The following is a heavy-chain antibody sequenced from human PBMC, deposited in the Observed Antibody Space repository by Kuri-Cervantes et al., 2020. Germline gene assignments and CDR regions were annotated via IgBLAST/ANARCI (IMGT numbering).Heavy chain of an antibody. CDR1: GFTVSSNY. J-gene: IGHJ3*02. V-gene: IGHV3-9*01. Sequence: GGSLRLSCAASGFTVSSNYMSWVRQAPGKGLEWVSGISWNSGSIGYADSVKGRFTISRDNAKNSLYLQMNSLRAEDTALYYCAKGQYYDSSGYSDGDAFDIWGQGTMVTVSS. D-gene: IGHD3-22*01. CDR3: AKGQYYDSSGYSDGDAFDI. CDR2: ISWNSGSI.